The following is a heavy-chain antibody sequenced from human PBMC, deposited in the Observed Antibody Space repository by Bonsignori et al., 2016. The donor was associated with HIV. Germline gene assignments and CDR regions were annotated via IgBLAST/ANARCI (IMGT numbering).Heavy chain of an antibody. J-gene: IGHJ4*02. CDR3: SRDLSTVISGAMLPY. D-gene: IGHD2-2*01. Sequence: WIRQPPGKGLEWVGVIRSQAQGGTTEYAASVKGRFTISRDDSKSIAYLQMNSLKAEDTAVYYCSRDLSTVISGAMLPYWGQGTLVTVSS. V-gene: IGHV3-49*02. CDR2: IRSQAQGGTT.